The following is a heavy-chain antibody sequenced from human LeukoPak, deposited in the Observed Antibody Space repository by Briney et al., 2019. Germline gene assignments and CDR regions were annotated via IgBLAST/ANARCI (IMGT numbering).Heavy chain of an antibody. CDR3: ARVKGAKQWLLFDY. J-gene: IGHJ4*02. CDR2: IYTSGST. Sequence: SETLSLTCTVPGGSISSYYWSWIRQPAGKGLEWIGRIYTSGSTNYNPSLKSRVTISVDTSKNQFSLKLSSVTAADTAVYYCARVKGAKQWLLFDYWGQGTLVTVSS. D-gene: IGHD6-19*01. CDR1: GGSISSYY. V-gene: IGHV4-4*07.